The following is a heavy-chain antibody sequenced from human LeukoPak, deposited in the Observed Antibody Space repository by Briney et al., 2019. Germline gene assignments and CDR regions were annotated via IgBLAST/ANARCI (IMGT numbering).Heavy chain of an antibody. CDR2: IKQDGSEK. V-gene: IGHV3-7*01. CDR1: GFTFSSYA. D-gene: IGHD2-15*01. CDR3: ARVLQDHPIVVVVAATANFDY. Sequence: GGSLRLSCAASGFTFSSYAMSWVRQAPGKGLEWVANIKQDGSEKYYVDSVKGRFTISRDNAKNSLYLQMNSLRAEDTAVYYCARVLQDHPIVVVVAATANFDYWGQGTLVTVSS. J-gene: IGHJ4*02.